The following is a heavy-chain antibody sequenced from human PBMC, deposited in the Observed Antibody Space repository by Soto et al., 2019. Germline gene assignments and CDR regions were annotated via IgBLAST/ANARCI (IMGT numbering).Heavy chain of an antibody. Sequence: NPSETLSLTCTVSGDSVRNQYWSWIRRPPGRGLEWIGYIYRSGSTKYNPSLKSRLTISVGTSKNQFSLKLSSVTAADTAVYYCARTLDYGHMDVWGKGTTVTVSS. CDR3: ARTLDYGHMDV. J-gene: IGHJ6*03. D-gene: IGHD3-16*01. V-gene: IGHV4-4*09. CDR1: GDSVRNQY. CDR2: IYRSGST.